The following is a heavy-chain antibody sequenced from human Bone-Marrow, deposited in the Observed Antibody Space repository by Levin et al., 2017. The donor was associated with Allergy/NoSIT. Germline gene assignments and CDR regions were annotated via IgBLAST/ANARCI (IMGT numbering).Heavy chain of an antibody. D-gene: IGHD2/OR15-2a*01. J-gene: IGHJ5*01. CDR2: MFVGGAA. CDR3: ARDETFNSWHVGWCDS. Sequence: NPSETLSLTCTVSGDSINNTHHYWSWIRQPAGTGLEWIGRMFVGGAATYKRSLRSRVTISIDTSKNQFSLKLTSVTAADTAVYYCARDETFNSWHVGWCDSWGQGTLVTVSS. V-gene: IGHV4-61*02. CDR1: GDSINNTHHY.